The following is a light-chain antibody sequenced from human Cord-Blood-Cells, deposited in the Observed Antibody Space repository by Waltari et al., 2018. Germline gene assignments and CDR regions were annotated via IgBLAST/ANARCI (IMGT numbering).Light chain of an antibody. Sequence: QSALTQPPSASGSPGQSVTISCTGTSSDVGGYNYVSCYQQHPAKAPKLMIYEVSKRPSGVPDRFSGAKSGNTASLTVSGLQAEDEADYYCSSYAGSNNFDVVFGGGTKLTVL. J-gene: IGLJ2*01. CDR1: SSDVGGYNY. CDR2: EVS. CDR3: SSYAGSNNFDVV. V-gene: IGLV2-8*01.